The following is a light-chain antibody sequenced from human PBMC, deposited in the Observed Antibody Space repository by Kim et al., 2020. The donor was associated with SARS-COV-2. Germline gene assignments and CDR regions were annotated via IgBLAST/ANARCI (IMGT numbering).Light chain of an antibody. CDR3: ATWNDSLNAVV. CDR2: TNA. Sequence: GQRVTMFCSGSSSNIGIHSVNWYQQIPGTAPKYLIYTNAQRPSGVPDRFSGSNSGTSASLAISGLQSEDEADYYCATWNDSLNAVVFGGGTQLTVL. J-gene: IGLJ2*01. CDR1: SSNIGIHS. V-gene: IGLV1-44*01.